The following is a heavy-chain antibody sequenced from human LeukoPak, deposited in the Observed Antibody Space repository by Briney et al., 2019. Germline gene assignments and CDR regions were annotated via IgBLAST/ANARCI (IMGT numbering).Heavy chain of an antibody. CDR3: ARDTYYHYYDSSGYYIDY. V-gene: IGHV3-33*01. Sequence: GRSLRLSCAASEFTFSSYGMHWVRQAPGKGLEWVAVIWYDGSNKYYADSVKGRFTISRDNSKNTLYLQMNSLRAEDTAVYYCARDTYYHYYDSSGYYIDYWGQGTLVTVSS. CDR2: IWYDGSNK. J-gene: IGHJ4*02. CDR1: EFTFSSYG. D-gene: IGHD3-22*01.